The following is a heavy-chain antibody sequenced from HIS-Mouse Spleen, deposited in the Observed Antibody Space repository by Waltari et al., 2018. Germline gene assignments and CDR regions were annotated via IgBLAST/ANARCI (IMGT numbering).Heavy chain of an antibody. J-gene: IGHJ4*02. V-gene: IGHV3-74*01. CDR1: GFTFSRYW. D-gene: IGHD2-2*01. CDR3: ARLAGGDPQQFDY. Sequence: EVQLVESGGGLVQPGGSLRLSCAASGFTFSRYWMPWVRQAPGKGLVWVSRINSDGSSTSYADSVKGRFTISRDNAKNTLYLQMNSLRAEDTAVYYCARLAGGDPQQFDYWGQGTLVTVSS. CDR2: INSDGSST.